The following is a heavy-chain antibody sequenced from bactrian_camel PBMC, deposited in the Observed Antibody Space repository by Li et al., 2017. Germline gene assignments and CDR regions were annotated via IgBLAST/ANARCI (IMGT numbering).Heavy chain of an antibody. V-gene: IGHV3S63*01. CDR3: AYDRLKYSN. J-gene: IGHJ4*01. CDR2: TSRDGIT. Sequence: QLVEFGGGSVQAGGSLRLSCTASGFTFDDSHMGWYRQAPGNECELVSTTSRDGITIYADSVKGRFTMSQDRAKNTVYLQMENLESGDTALYYCAYDRLKYSNWGQGTQVTVS. D-gene: IGHD6*01. CDR1: GFTFDDSH.